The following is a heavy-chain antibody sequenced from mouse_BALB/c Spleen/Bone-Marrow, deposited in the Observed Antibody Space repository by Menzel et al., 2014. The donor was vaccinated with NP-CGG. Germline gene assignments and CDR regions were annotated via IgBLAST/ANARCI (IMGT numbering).Heavy chain of an antibody. CDR1: GFDFSRYW. V-gene: IGHV4-1*02. D-gene: IGHD1-2*01. CDR3: AKNYYYGYVAY. CDR2: INPDSSTI. Sequence: EVQVVESGGGLVQPGGSLKLSCAASGFDFSRYWMTWVRQAPGKGLEWIGEINPDSSTINYTPSLKDKFIISRDNAKNTLYLQMSEVRSEDTALYYCAKNYYYGYVAYWGQGTPVTVSA. J-gene: IGHJ3*01.